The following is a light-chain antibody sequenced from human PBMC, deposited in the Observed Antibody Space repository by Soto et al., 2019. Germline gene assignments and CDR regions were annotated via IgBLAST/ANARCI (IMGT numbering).Light chain of an antibody. Sequence: DIQMTQSPSTLSASVGDRVAITCRASQSITNRLAWYQLKPGKAPKVLIYDALNLESGVPSRFSGSGYGTEFTLTIRSLQPDDFATYYCIQDYNYPRTFGQGTKVDI. V-gene: IGKV1-5*01. CDR1: QSITNR. J-gene: IGKJ1*01. CDR3: IQDYNYPRT. CDR2: DAL.